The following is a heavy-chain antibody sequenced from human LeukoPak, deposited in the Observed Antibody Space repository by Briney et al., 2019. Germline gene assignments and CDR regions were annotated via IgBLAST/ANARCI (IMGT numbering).Heavy chain of an antibody. CDR2: ISSSNNI. Sequence: GGSLRLSCAVSGFRFSDYSMNWVRQAPGKGLEWVSYISSSNNIYYADSVKGRFTISRDNAKNSVWLQMNSLRDEDTAVYHCGRGNGDYGGVDYWGQGTLVTVSS. J-gene: IGHJ4*02. CDR3: GRGNGDYGGVDY. D-gene: IGHD4-17*01. CDR1: GFRFSDYS. V-gene: IGHV3-48*02.